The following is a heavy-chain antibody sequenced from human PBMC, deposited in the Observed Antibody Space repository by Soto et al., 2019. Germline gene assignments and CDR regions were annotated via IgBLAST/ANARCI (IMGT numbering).Heavy chain of an antibody. CDR3: AMADIVVVPAAIPGWFDP. CDR1: GGTFSSYA. CDR2: IIPIFGTA. D-gene: IGHD2-2*01. J-gene: IGHJ5*01. Sequence: QVQLVQSGAEVKKPGSSVKVSCKASGGTFSSYAISWVRQAPGQGLEWMGGIIPIFGTANYAQKFQGRVTITADEYTSTAYMELSSLRSEDTAVYYCAMADIVVVPAAIPGWFDPWGPGTTVTVSS. V-gene: IGHV1-69*01.